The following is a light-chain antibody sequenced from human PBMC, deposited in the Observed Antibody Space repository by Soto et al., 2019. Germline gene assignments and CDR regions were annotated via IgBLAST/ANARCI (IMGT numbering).Light chain of an antibody. CDR2: DAS. CDR1: QSVSSY. Sequence: EIVLTQSPATLSLSPGARATLSCRASQSVSSYLAWYKQKPGQAPRLLIYDASNRATGIPARFSGSGSGTDFTLTISSLEPEDFAGYYCQQRSNCPPVTFGQGTRLEI. V-gene: IGKV3-11*01. CDR3: QQRSNCPPVT. J-gene: IGKJ5*01.